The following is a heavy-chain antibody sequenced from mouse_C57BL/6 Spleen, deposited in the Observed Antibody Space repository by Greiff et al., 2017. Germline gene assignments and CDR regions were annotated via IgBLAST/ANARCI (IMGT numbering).Heavy chain of an antibody. CDR3: APIYYGNYEGAWFAY. CDR1: GYTFTSYT. V-gene: IGHV1-4*01. J-gene: IGHJ3*01. CDR2: INPSSGYT. Sequence: VQRVESGAELARPGASVKMSCKASGYTFTSYTMHWVKQRPGQGLEWIGYINPSSGYTKYNQKFKDKATLTADKSSSTAYMQLSSLTSEDSAVYYCAPIYYGNYEGAWFAYWGQGTLVTVSA. D-gene: IGHD2-1*01.